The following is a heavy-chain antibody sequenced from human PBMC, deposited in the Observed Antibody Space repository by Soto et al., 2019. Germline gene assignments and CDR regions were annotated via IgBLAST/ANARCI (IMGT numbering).Heavy chain of an antibody. CDR3: ASGHFHYWYFDL. CDR2: IYPGDSET. CDR1: GYSFPKYW. D-gene: IGHD3-3*02. J-gene: IGHJ2*01. V-gene: IGHV5-51*01. Sequence: GESLKISCKCSGYSFPKYWIGWVRQMPGRGLEWMGIIYPGDSETRYSPSFQGQVTISADKSTSTAYLQWSSLKASDTAMYYCASGHFHYWYFDLWGRGTLVTVSS.